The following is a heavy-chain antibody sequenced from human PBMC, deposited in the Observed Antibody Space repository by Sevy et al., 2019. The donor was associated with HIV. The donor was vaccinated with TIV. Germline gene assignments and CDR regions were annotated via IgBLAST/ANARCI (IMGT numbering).Heavy chain of an antibody. V-gene: IGHV1-69*13. CDR1: GGTFSSYA. Sequence: ASVKVSCKASGGTFSSYAISWVRQAPGQGLEWMGRIIPIFGTANYAQKFQGRVTITADESTSTAYMELSSLRSEDTAGYYCARTPHYYDILTGYATETSHYYYYYMDVWGKGTTVTVSS. CDR2: IIPIFGTA. CDR3: ARTPHYYDILTGYATETSHYYYYYMDV. J-gene: IGHJ6*03. D-gene: IGHD3-9*01.